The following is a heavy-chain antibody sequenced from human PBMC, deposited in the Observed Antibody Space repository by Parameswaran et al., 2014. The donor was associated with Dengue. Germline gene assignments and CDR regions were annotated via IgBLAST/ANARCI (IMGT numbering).Heavy chain of an antibody. Sequence: PGASVKVSCKTSGYTFNNYGFSWVRQAPGQGLEWMGWISVYDGNTKYAQNLQARVTMTTDMSTSTAYMELRSLRSDDTAIYYCARESSWSLDYWGQGTLVTVSS. V-gene: IGHV1-18*01. CDR3: ARESSWSLDY. CDR2: ISVYDGNT. D-gene: IGHD6-19*01. CDR1: GYTFNNYG. J-gene: IGHJ4*02.